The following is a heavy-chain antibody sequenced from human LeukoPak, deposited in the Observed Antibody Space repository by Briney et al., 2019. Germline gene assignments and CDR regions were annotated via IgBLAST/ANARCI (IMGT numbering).Heavy chain of an antibody. CDR1: GFTFSSYG. Sequence: GGSLRLSCAASGFTFSSYGMHWVRQALGKGLEWVAVISYDGSNKYYADSVKGRFTISRDNSKNTLYLQMNSLRAEDTAVYYCAKVLRFLEWLDALDYWGQGTLVTVSS. D-gene: IGHD3-3*01. J-gene: IGHJ4*02. V-gene: IGHV3-30*18. CDR2: ISYDGSNK. CDR3: AKVLRFLEWLDALDY.